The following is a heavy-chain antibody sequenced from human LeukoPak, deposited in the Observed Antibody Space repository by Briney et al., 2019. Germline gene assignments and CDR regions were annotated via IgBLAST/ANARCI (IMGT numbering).Heavy chain of an antibody. D-gene: IGHD3-10*01. V-gene: IGHV4-39*07. J-gene: IGHJ4*02. CDR1: GDSISNSHY. CDR2: IYYSGST. Sequence: SETLSLTCTVSGDSISNSHYWGWIRQPPGKGLEWIGSIYYSGSTYYNPSLKSRVTISVDTSKNQFSLKLSSVTAADTAVYYCARGPYGSFEYWGQGTLVTVSS. CDR3: ARGPYGSFEY.